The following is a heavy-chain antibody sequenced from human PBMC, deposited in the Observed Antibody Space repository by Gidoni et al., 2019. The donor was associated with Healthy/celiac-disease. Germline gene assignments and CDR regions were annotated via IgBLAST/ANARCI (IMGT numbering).Heavy chain of an antibody. Sequence: QVPLQQWGAGLLKPSETLSLTCAVYGGSFRGYYWSWIRQPPGKGLEWIGEINHSGSTNYNPSLKSRVTISVDTSKNQFSLKLSSVTAADTAVYYCARGYAYDFWSGIKEYYYMDVWGKGTTVTVSS. J-gene: IGHJ6*03. V-gene: IGHV4-34*01. CDR2: INHSGST. D-gene: IGHD3-3*01. CDR1: GGSFRGYY. CDR3: ARGYAYDFWSGIKEYYYMDV.